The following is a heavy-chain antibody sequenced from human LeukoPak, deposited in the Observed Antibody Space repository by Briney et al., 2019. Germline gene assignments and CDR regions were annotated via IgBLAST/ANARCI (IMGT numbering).Heavy chain of an antibody. CDR3: ARVNYDYGAYVGAFDI. CDR2: IWYDGSNK. D-gene: IGHD4-17*01. CDR1: GFTFSGSA. Sequence: GGSLRLSCAASGFTFSGSAMHWVRQAPGKGLEWVAVIWYDGSNKYYVDSVKGRFTISRDNSKNTLSLQMNSLRAEDTAVYYCARVNYDYGAYVGAFDIWGQGTMVTVSS. V-gene: IGHV3-33*01. J-gene: IGHJ3*02.